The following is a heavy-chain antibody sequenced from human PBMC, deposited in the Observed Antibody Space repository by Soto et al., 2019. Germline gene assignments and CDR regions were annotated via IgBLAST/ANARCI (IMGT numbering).Heavy chain of an antibody. CDR2: ISAHNGNT. CDR1: GYGFTTYG. J-gene: IGHJ4*02. V-gene: IGHV1-18*01. Sequence: QVHLVQSGAEVKKPGASVKVSCKGSGYGFTTYGITWVRQAPGQGLEWMAWISAHNGNTNYAQKLQGRVTVTRDTSTSTAYRGLRSLRSDDTAVYYCARGRYGDYWGQGALVTVPS. CDR3: ARGRYGDY. D-gene: IGHD1-1*01.